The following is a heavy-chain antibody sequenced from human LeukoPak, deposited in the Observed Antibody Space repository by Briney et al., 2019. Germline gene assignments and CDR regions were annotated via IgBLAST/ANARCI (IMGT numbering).Heavy chain of an antibody. CDR1: GYTFTGYY. J-gene: IGHJ4*02. CDR3: ARDPNYDSSGYYFD. Sequence: ASVKVSCKASGYTFTGYYMHWVRQAPGQGLEWMGRINPNSGGTNYAQKFQGRVTMTRDTSISTAYMELSRLRSDDTAVYYCARDPNYDSSGYYFDWGQGTLVTVSS. D-gene: IGHD3-22*01. V-gene: IGHV1-2*06. CDR2: INPNSGGT.